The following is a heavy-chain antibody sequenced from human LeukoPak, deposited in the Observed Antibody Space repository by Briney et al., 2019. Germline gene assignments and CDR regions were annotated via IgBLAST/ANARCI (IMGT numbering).Heavy chain of an antibody. V-gene: IGHV5-10-1*01. Sequence: GESLKISCKGSGYSFTSYWISWVRQMPGKGLEWMGRIDPSDSYTNYSPSFQGHVTISADKSISTAYLQWSSLKASDTAMYYCARHEIVVVPAAKSVYYYGMDAWGQGTTVTVSS. CDR2: IDPSDSYT. CDR1: GYSFTSYW. D-gene: IGHD2-2*01. CDR3: ARHEIVVVPAAKSVYYYGMDA. J-gene: IGHJ6*02.